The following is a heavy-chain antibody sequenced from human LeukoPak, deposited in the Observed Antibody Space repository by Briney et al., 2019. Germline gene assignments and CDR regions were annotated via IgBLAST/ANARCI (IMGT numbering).Heavy chain of an antibody. CDR2: IYTSGST. J-gene: IGHJ4*02. V-gene: IGHV4-61*02. CDR1: GGSISSSSYY. CDR3: ARDYDT. Sequence: PSETLSLTCTVSGGSISSSSYYWSWIRQPAGKGLEWIGRIYTSGSTNYNPSLKSRVTISVDTSKNQFSLKLSSVTAADTAVYYCARDYDTWGQGTLVTVSS. D-gene: IGHD3-9*01.